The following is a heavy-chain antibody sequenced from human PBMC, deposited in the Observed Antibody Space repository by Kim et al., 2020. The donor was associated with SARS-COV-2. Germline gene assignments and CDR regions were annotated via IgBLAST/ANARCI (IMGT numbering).Heavy chain of an antibody. D-gene: IGHD2-15*01. J-gene: IGHJ4*02. V-gene: IGHV3-11*01. CDR3: ARVGCSGGSCYLTVLYYFDY. CDR1: GFTFSDYY. Sequence: GGSLRLSCAASGFTFSDYYMSWIRQAPGKGLEWVSYISSSGSTIYYADSVKGRFTISRDNAKNSLYLQMNSLRAEDTAVYYCARVGCSGGSCYLTVLYYFDYWGQGTLVTVSS. CDR2: ISSSGSTI.